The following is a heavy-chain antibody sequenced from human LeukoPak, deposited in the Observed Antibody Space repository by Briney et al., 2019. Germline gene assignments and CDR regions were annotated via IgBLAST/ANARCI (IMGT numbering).Heavy chain of an antibody. Sequence: GGSLGLSCAASGFTFSNYDMHWVRQAPGKGLEWVAFIRYDESNKYHADSVKGRFTISRDNSKNTLYLQMNSLRAEDTAVYYCAKAADYAFDIWGQGTMVTVSS. CDR1: GFTFSNYD. J-gene: IGHJ3*02. V-gene: IGHV3-30*02. CDR2: IRYDESNK. D-gene: IGHD5-12*01. CDR3: AKAADYAFDI.